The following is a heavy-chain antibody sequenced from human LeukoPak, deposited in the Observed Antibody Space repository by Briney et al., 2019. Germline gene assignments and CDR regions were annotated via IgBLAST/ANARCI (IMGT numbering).Heavy chain of an antibody. CDR1: GYTFTSYW. J-gene: IGHJ3*01. Sequence: GESLKISCKGSGYTFTSYWIGWVRQMPGKGLERMGIIYPGDSDTRYSPSFQGQVTISTVKSIGTAYLQWSSLKASDTAMYYCARSTGFYDSSVYTAFELWGHVTMVTVSS. CDR3: ARSTGFYDSSVYTAFEL. CDR2: IYPGDSDT. D-gene: IGHD3-22*01. V-gene: IGHV5-51*01.